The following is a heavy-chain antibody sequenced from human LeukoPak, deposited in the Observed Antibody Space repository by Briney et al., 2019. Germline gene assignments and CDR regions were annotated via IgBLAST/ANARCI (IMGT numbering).Heavy chain of an antibody. CDR2: ISGSGGST. D-gene: IGHD3-22*01. Sequence: GGSLRLSCAASGFTFSSYAMSWVRQAPGKGLEWVSAISGSGGSTYYADSVKGRFTISRDNSKNTLYLQMSSLRAEDTAVYYCATTYYYDSSGYYPFDYWGQGTLVTVSS. V-gene: IGHV3-23*01. CDR3: ATTYYYDSSGYYPFDY. J-gene: IGHJ4*02. CDR1: GFTFSSYA.